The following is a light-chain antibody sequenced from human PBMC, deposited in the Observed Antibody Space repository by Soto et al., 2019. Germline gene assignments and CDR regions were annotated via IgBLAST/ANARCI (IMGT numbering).Light chain of an antibody. V-gene: IGLV2-23*01. CDR2: ERS. J-gene: IGLJ2*01. Sequence: QSVLTQPASVSGSPGQSITISCTGTSSDVGSYNLVSWYQQHPGKAPKLMIYERSKRPSGVSTRFSGSKSGNTASLTISGLQAEDEADYYCCSYAGSVVFGGGTKVTVL. CDR1: SSDVGSYNL. CDR3: CSYAGSVV.